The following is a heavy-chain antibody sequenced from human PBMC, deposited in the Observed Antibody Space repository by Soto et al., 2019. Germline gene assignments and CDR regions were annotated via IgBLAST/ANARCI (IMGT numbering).Heavy chain of an antibody. J-gene: IGHJ4*02. V-gene: IGHV3-23*01. Sequence: EEQLLESGGGLVQPGGSLRLSCAASGLTFSRYAMSWVRQAPGKGLEWVSIINPSGDITYYGDSVKGRFTISRDNSKYTLSVPMHSMSCEDTAVYYCAKSLSPFALNTYYFDYRREGTLVTVSS. CDR2: INPSGDIT. CDR3: AKSLSPFALNTYYFDY. CDR1: GLTFSRYA.